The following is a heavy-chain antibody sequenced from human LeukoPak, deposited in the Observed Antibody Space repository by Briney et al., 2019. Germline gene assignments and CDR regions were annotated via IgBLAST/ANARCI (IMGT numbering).Heavy chain of an antibody. CDR2: ISSSGSTI. Sequence: GGSLRLSCAASGFTFSDYYMSWIRQAPGKGLEWVSYISSSGSTIYYADSVKGRFTISRDNAKNSLYLQMNSLRAEDTAVYYCAKDANPYCSSTSCYTWYFDYWGQGTLVTVSS. V-gene: IGHV3-11*04. J-gene: IGHJ4*02. CDR3: AKDANPYCSSTSCYTWYFDY. CDR1: GFTFSDYY. D-gene: IGHD2-2*02.